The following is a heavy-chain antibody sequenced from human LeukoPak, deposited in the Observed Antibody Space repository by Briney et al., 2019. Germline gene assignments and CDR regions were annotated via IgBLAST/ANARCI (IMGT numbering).Heavy chain of an antibody. D-gene: IGHD3-10*01. CDR3: VRDVGAVRGEFYFDY. CDR1: GFPFSSFW. Sequence: GGSLRLSCAASGFPFSSFWRHWVRTAQGEGRVWVSRINNDGSSTTYAVSVKGRLTISRDNAKNTLYLQMNSLRAEGTAVYYCVRDVGAVRGEFYFDYWGKGTLVTVSS. J-gene: IGHJ4*02. V-gene: IGHV3-74*01. CDR2: INNDGSST.